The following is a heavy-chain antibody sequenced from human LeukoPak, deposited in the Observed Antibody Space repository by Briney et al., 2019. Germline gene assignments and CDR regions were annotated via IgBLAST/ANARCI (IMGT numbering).Heavy chain of an antibody. CDR2: IHPSGIF. CDR1: GGSCDDYY. J-gene: IGHJ4*02. CDR3: ARGRDRSKAGDH. D-gene: IGHD5-24*01. V-gene: IGHV4-34*01. Sequence: KPSETLSLTCAVYGGSCDDYYCSWLRQPPGKGLEWIGEIHPSGIFYHNSSLLSRVTISIDTSKSQFSLRLTSVTAADTAFYYCARGRDRSKAGDHWGQGSLVTVSS.